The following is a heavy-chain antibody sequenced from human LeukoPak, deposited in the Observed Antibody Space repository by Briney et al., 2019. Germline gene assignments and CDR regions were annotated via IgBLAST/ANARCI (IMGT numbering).Heavy chain of an antibody. D-gene: IGHD4-17*01. V-gene: IGHV4-39*01. CDR2: INHSWST. J-gene: IGHJ4*01. CDR3: ARAPGTTFDY. CDR1: GGSISSSSYY. Sequence: SETLSLTCTVPGGSISSSSYYWAWIRQSPGKGLEWIVSINHSWSTYYNPSLKSRVTISVDTSKNQFSLKLTSVTAADTAVYYCARAPGTTFDYWGHGNMVTVSS.